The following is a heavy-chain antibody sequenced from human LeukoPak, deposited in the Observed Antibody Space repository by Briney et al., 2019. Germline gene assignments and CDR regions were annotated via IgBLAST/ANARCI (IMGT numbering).Heavy chain of an antibody. CDR2: IKQDASEE. J-gene: IGHJ4*02. Sequence: PGGSLRLSCAASGFTFAGYWISWVRQAPGKGLEWVANIKQDASEEYYVDSVKGRFTISRDNAKNSLYLQMNSLRAEDTAVYYCARDRVDYYDSSGYLWYWGQGTLVTVSS. CDR1: GFTFAGYW. CDR3: ARDRVDYYDSSGYLWY. D-gene: IGHD3-22*01. V-gene: IGHV3-7*03.